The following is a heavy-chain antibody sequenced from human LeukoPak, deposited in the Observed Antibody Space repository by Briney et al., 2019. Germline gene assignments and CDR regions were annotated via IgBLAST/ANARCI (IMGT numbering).Heavy chain of an antibody. Sequence: PSETLSLTCTVSGGSISSSSYYWGWIRQPPGKGLEWIGSIYYSGSTYYNPSLKSRVTISVDTSKNQFSLKLSSVTAADTAVYYCARDYDILTGSLFDYWGQGTLVTVSS. CDR2: IYYSGST. D-gene: IGHD3-9*01. CDR3: ARDYDILTGSLFDY. V-gene: IGHV4-39*07. CDR1: GGSISSSSYY. J-gene: IGHJ4*02.